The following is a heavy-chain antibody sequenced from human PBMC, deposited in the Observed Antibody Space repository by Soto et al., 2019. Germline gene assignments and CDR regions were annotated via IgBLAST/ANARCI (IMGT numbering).Heavy chain of an antibody. Sequence: PGGSLRLSCAASGLTFSNYAMSWVRQAPGKGLEWVAVISYDGSNKYYEDSVKGRFTISRDNSKNTLYLQMNSLTAEDTAVYYCAKDRLVATIPAGYYGMDVWGQGTTVTVSS. CDR3: AKDRLVATIPAGYYGMDV. V-gene: IGHV3-30*18. J-gene: IGHJ6*02. CDR2: ISYDGSNK. D-gene: IGHD5-12*01. CDR1: GLTFSNYA.